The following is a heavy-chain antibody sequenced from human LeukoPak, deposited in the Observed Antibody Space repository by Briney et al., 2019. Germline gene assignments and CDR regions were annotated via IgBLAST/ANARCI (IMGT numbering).Heavy chain of an antibody. CDR2: IYPGDSDT. CDR1: GYSFTSYR. V-gene: IGHV5-51*01. J-gene: IGHJ4*02. CDR3: ARRRDGTGSPLEY. D-gene: IGHD2-8*02. Sequence: GESLKISCKGSGYSFTSYRIGWVRQMPGKGLEWMGIIYPGDSDTRYSPSFRGQVTISVDKSINSAYLQWSSLKASDTAIYYCARRRDGTGSPLEYWGQGTLVTVSS.